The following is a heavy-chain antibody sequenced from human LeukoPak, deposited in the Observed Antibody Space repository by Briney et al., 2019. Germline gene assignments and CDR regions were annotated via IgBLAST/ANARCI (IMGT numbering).Heavy chain of an antibody. CDR3: ARDPYSGNYGAYYYYYMDV. J-gene: IGHJ6*03. CDR1: GFTFSSYN. Sequence: GGSLRLSCAASGFTFSSYNMNWVRQAPGKGLEWVSSITSSSSYIYYADSVRGRFTISRDNAKNSLYLQMDSLRVEDTAEYYCARDPYSGNYGAYYYYYMDVWGKGTTVTVSS. V-gene: IGHV3-21*06. D-gene: IGHD1-26*01. CDR2: ITSSSSYI.